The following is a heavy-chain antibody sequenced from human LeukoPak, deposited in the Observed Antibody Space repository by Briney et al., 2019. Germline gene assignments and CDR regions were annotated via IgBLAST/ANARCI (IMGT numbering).Heavy chain of an antibody. D-gene: IGHD3-16*01. V-gene: IGHV3-48*04. CDR1: GFVFSRDN. CDR2: ISEAI. CDR3: VREVGRPKTFYFDS. J-gene: IGHJ4*02. Sequence: GGSLRLSCIASGFVFSRDNMNWVRRDPGKGLEWVAHISEAIYYADSVQGRFTISRDNAKNSLYLQMSNLRAEDTAMYYCVREVGRPKTFYFDSWGRGTPVTVSS.